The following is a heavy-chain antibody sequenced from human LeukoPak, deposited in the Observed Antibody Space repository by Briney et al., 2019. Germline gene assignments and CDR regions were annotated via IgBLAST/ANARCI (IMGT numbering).Heavy chain of an antibody. V-gene: IGHV3-23*01. CDR1: GGSISSSN. CDR3: ANNWNLDY. Sequence: PSETLSLTCAVSGGSISSSNWWSWVRQAPGKGLEWVSSISSSGGSTYYADSVKGRFTISRDNSKNTLHLQMNSLRVEDTALYYCANNWNLDYWGQGTLVTVSS. CDR2: ISSSGGST. J-gene: IGHJ4*02. D-gene: IGHD1-20*01.